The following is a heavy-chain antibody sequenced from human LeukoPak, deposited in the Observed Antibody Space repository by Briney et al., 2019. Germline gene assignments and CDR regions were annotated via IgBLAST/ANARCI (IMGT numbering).Heavy chain of an antibody. Sequence: KSGGSLRLSCAASGFTFDDYGMSWVRQAPGKGLEWVSSISSSSSYIYYADSVKGGFTISRDNAKNSLYLQMNSLRAEDTAVYYCARDLPEPLRYYGSGIFDYWGQGTLVTVSS. CDR2: ISSSSSYI. D-gene: IGHD3-10*01. CDR3: ARDLPEPLRYYGSGIFDY. J-gene: IGHJ4*02. CDR1: GFTFDDYG. V-gene: IGHV3-21*01.